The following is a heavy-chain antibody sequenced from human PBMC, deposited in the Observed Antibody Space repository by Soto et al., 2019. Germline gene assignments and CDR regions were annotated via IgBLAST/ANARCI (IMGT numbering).Heavy chain of an antibody. D-gene: IGHD1-1*01. V-gene: IGHV3-30-3*01. J-gene: IGHJ4*02. CDR1: GFAFSSYA. Sequence: QVQLEESGGAVVQPGRSLRLSCAASGFAFSSYAMQWVRQAPGKGLEWVAGISYDGSNKHYADSVKGRYTISRDNSKTTLFLQMNSLSTEDTAVYYCVRDYNDGIGRYDYWGQGTAVTVSS. CDR3: VRDYNDGIGRYDY. CDR2: ISYDGSNK.